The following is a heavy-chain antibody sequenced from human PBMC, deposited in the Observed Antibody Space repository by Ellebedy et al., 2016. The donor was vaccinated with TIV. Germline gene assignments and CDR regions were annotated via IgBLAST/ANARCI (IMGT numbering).Heavy chain of an antibody. CDR2: ISNSGRII. CDR3: ARDDGAEWRVSDIDY. V-gene: IGHV3-48*02. J-gene: IGHJ4*02. D-gene: IGHD3-3*01. CDR1: GFPFSSYS. Sequence: GESLKISXAASGFPFSSYSMNWVRQGPGKGLEWVAYISNSGRIIYYADSVKGRFTISRDNGKNSLFLQMNSLRDEDTAVYYCARDDGAEWRVSDIDYWGQGTLVTVSS.